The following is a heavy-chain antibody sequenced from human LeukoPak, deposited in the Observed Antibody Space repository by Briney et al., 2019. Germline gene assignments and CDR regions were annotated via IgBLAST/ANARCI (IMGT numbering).Heavy chain of an antibody. Sequence: GGSLRLSCAASGFTFSSYSMNWVRQAPGKGLEWVSSISSSSSYIYYADSVKGRFTISRDNAKNSLYLQMNSLRAEDTAVYYCARDGPPQEIAARPNYYYGMDVWGQGTTVTVSS. J-gene: IGHJ6*02. CDR2: ISSSSSYI. CDR1: GFTFSSYS. D-gene: IGHD6-6*01. V-gene: IGHV3-21*01. CDR3: ARDGPPQEIAARPNYYYGMDV.